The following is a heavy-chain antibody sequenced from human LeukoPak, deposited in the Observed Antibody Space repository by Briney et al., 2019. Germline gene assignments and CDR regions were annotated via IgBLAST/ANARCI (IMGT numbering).Heavy chain of an antibody. CDR1: GYSLSSGYY. V-gene: IGHV4-38-2*02. Sequence: SETLSLICNVSGYSLSSGYYWGWTRQPPGKGLEGIGSIYHSGSTYYKPSLKSRVTISVNTSKNQFSLKLSSVTAADTAVYYCARWDTARPNFDYWGQGTLVTVSS. J-gene: IGHJ4*02. D-gene: IGHD5-18*01. CDR3: ARWDTARPNFDY. CDR2: IYHSGST.